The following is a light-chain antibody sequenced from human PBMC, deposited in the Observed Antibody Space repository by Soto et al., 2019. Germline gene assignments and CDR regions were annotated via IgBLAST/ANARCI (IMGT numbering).Light chain of an antibody. CDR1: QSVLYSSNNKNY. CDR3: QQYYSTPLT. CDR2: WAS. V-gene: IGKV4-1*01. J-gene: IGKJ4*01. Sequence: DIVMTQSPDSLAVSLGERATINCKSSQSVLYSSNNKNYLAWYQQKPGQPPKLLIYWASTRESGVPDRFSGSGAATDFTLTISSLQDEDEAVYYCQQYYSTPLTFGGGTKVEIK.